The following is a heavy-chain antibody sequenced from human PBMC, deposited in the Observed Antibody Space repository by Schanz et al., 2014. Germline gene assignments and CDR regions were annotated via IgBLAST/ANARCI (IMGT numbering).Heavy chain of an antibody. V-gene: IGHV3-30-3*01. J-gene: IGHJ6*02. CDR2: ISNDGSIK. CDR1: GFTFSSYA. CDR3: AKGMGYCSGGTCYDYYYYGLDV. D-gene: IGHD2-15*01. Sequence: QVQLLQFGGGVVQPGRSLRLSCAASGFTFSSYAMHWVRQAPGKGLEWVALISNDGSIKYYADSVEGRFTISRDNSRNTLYLQMNSLRAEDTAVYYCAKGMGYCSGGTCYDYYYYGLDVWGQGALVTVSS.